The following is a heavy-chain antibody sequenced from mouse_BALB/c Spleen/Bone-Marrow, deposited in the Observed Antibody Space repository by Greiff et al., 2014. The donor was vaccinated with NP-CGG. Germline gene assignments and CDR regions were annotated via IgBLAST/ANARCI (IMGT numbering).Heavy chain of an antibody. D-gene: IGHD1-1*01. J-gene: IGHJ1*01. CDR3: ARVYGWYFDV. V-gene: IGHV5-6-3*01. CDR1: GFTFSSYG. CDR2: INNNGGST. Sequence: EVHLVESGGGLVQPGGSLKLSCVASGFTFSSYGMSWVRQTPDKRLELVATINNNGGSTYYLDSVKGQFTISRDNAKNTLYLQMSSLKSEDTAMYYCARVYGWYFDVWGAGTTVTVSS.